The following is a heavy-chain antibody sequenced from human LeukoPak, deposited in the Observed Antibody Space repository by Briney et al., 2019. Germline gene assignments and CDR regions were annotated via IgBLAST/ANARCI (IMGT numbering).Heavy chain of an antibody. J-gene: IGHJ3*02. D-gene: IGHD6-19*01. V-gene: IGHV3-30*18. Sequence: GGSLRLSCAASGFTFISYAMNWVRQAPGKGLEWVAVISYTGSDKYYADSVKGRFTISRDNSKNTLYLQMNSLRAEDTAVYYCAKSSSGGWYLLGDAFDIWGQGTMVTVSS. CDR2: ISYTGSDK. CDR1: GFTFISYA. CDR3: AKSSSGGWYLLGDAFDI.